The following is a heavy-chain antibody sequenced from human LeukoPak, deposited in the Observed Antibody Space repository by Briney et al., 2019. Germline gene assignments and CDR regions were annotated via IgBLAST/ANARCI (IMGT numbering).Heavy chain of an antibody. CDR2: ISGSGGST. D-gene: IGHD6-13*01. V-gene: IGHV3-23*01. J-gene: IGHJ4*02. CDR1: GFTFSSYA. CDR3: ARGMYSSSWYGDY. Sequence: PGGSLRLSCAASGFTFSSYAMSWVRQPPEKGLEWVSAISGSGGSTYYADSVKGRFTISRDNSKNTLYLQMNSLRAEDTAVYYCARGMYSSSWYGDYWGQGTLVTVSS.